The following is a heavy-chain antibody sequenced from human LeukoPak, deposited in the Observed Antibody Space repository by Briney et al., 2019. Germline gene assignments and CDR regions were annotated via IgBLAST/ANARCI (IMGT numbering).Heavy chain of an antibody. CDR2: ISGSGGST. CDR3: AKDAPVNIVVVPAANS. Sequence: GGSLRLSCAASGFTFSSYAMSWVRQAPGKGLEWVSAISGSGGSTYYADSVKGRFTISRDYSKNTLYLQMNSLRAEDTAVYYCAKDAPVNIVVVPAANSWGQGTLVTVSS. J-gene: IGHJ4*02. V-gene: IGHV3-23*01. D-gene: IGHD2-2*01. CDR1: GFTFSSYA.